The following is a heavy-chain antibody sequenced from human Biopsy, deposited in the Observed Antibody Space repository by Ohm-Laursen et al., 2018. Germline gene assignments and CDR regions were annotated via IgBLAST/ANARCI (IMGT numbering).Heavy chain of an antibody. CDR3: ARGSNDFGGLYFPR. CDR1: GGSFTGHY. V-gene: IGHV4-59*11. J-gene: IGHJ4*02. CDR2: IPYTGYT. Sequence: TLSLTCSVSGGSFTGHYWTWIRQPPGKGLEWIGHIPYTGYTSYNASLKSRVTISVDTSRNHFSLRLSSLTAADTAVYYCARGSNDFGGLYFPRWGQGTLLTVSS. D-gene: IGHD4-23*01.